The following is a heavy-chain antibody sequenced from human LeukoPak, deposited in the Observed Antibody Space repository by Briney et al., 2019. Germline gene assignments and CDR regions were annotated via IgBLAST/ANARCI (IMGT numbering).Heavy chain of an antibody. D-gene: IGHD4-17*01. CDR1: GFTFSSYT. CDR2: ISSSATYI. V-gene: IGHV3-21*01. J-gene: IGHJ4*02. Sequence: GGSLRLSCGCSGFTFSSYTMNGVRQAPGKGLEWVASISSSATYIYYADSVRGRFTISRDDAKKSVFLHMNSLRAEDTAVYFCATWDDYGDFVAFEYWGQGTLVTVSS. CDR3: ATWDDYGDFVAFEY.